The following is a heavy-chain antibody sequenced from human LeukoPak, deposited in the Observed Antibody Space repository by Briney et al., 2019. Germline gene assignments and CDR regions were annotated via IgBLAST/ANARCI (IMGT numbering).Heavy chain of an antibody. V-gene: IGHV4-30-2*01. CDR3: ARIYGSGGSCYWFDP. CDR2: IYHSGST. J-gene: IGHJ5*02. CDR1: GGSISSGGYS. D-gene: IGHD2-15*01. Sequence: SQTLSLTCAVSGGSISSGGYSWSWIRQPPGKGLEWIGYIYHSGSTYYNPSLKSRVTISVDRSKNQFSLKLSSVTAADTAVYYCARIYGSGGSCYWFDPWGQGTLVTVSS.